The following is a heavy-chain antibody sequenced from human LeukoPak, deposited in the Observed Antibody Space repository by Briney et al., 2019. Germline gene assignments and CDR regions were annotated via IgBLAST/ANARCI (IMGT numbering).Heavy chain of an antibody. CDR3: ARASHDYGDYSHFDY. D-gene: IGHD4-17*01. CDR2: IYYSGST. CDR1: GGSISSYY. J-gene: IGHJ4*02. Sequence: PSETLSLTCTVSGGSISSYYWSWIRQTPGKGLEWIGYIYYSGSTNYNPSLKSRVTISVDKSKNQFSLKLSSVTAADTAVYYCARASHDYGDYSHFDYWGQGTLVTVSS. V-gene: IGHV4-59*12.